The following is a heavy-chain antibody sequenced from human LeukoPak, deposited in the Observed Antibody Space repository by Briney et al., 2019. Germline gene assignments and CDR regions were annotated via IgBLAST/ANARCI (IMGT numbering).Heavy chain of an antibody. J-gene: IGHJ4*02. D-gene: IGHD6-13*01. V-gene: IGHV3-9*01. CDR1: GFTFDDYA. CDR3: ARVLQTTAGTGFDY. Sequence: PGGSLRLPCAASGFTFDDYAMHWVRQAPGKGLEWVSGISWNSGSIGYADSVKGRFTISRDNAKNSLYLQMNSLRAEDTALYYCARVLQTTAGTGFDYWGQGTLVTVSS. CDR2: ISWNSGSI.